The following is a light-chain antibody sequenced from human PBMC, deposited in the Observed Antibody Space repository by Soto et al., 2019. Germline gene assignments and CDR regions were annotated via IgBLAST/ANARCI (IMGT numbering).Light chain of an antibody. Sequence: VQRTQSPSTLYASVGDRVTITCRASQSISVWLAWYQQKAGKAPNLLIYKASRLESGVPSRFSGSGSETEFTLTISGLQPGDSANYYCQQYHSYSPTFGQGTKVDIK. J-gene: IGKJ1*01. CDR2: KAS. CDR3: QQYHSYSPT. V-gene: IGKV1-5*03. CDR1: QSISVW.